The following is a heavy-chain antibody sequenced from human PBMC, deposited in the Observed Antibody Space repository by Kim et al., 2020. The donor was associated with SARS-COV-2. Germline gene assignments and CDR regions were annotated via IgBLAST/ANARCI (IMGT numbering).Heavy chain of an antibody. CDR1: GFTFSSYE. Sequence: GGSLRLSCAASGFTFSSYEMNWVRQAPGKGLEWVSYISSSGSTIYYADSVKGRFTISRDNAKNSLYLQMNSLRAEDTAVYYCARVSIAAAVDYWGQGTLVTVSS. CDR2: ISSSGSTI. CDR3: ARVSIAAAVDY. D-gene: IGHD6-13*01. J-gene: IGHJ4*02. V-gene: IGHV3-48*03.